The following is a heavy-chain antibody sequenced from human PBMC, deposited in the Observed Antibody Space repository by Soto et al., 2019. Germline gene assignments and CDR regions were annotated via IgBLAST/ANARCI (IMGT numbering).Heavy chain of an antibody. CDR1: GGTFSSYA. V-gene: IGHV1-69*13. J-gene: IGHJ1*01. Sequence: SVKVSCKASGGTFSSYAISWVRQAPGQGLEWMGGIIPIFGTANYAQKFQGRVTITADESISTAYMELSSLTSEDTAVYYCARGSGWYRPPAEYFQHWGQGTLVTVSS. CDR3: ARGSGWYRPPAEYFQH. D-gene: IGHD6-19*01. CDR2: IIPIFGTA.